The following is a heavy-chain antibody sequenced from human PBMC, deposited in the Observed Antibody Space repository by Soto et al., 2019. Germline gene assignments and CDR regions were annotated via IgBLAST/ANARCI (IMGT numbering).Heavy chain of an antibody. V-gene: IGHV1-69*12. CDR2: IIPMYGTA. D-gene: IGHD3-22*01. Sequence: QVQLVQSGAEVKKPGSSVKVSCKTSGGTFSSYAISWVRQAPGQGLEWMGGIIPMYGTANYAQKFQGRVTITADESTSTASMELSSLRSEDTAVDYCARYRANYYDRRGYYYSPFDYWGQGTLVTVSS. CDR1: GGTFSSYA. J-gene: IGHJ4*02. CDR3: ARYRANYYDRRGYYYSPFDY.